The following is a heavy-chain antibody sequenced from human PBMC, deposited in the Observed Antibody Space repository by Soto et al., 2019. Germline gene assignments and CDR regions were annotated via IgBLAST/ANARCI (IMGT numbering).Heavy chain of an antibody. CDR1: GYTLTELS. D-gene: IGHD1-26*01. CDR2: FDPEDGET. J-gene: IGHJ6*02. CDR3: ATDQVKWEGATASYYYGMDV. Sequence: QVQLVQSGAEVKKPGASVKVSCKVSGYTLTELSMHWVRQAPGKGLEWMGGFDPEDGETIYAQKCQGRVTMTEDTSTDTAYMELSSLRSEDTAVYYCATDQVKWEGATASYYYGMDVWGQGTTVTVSS. V-gene: IGHV1-24*01.